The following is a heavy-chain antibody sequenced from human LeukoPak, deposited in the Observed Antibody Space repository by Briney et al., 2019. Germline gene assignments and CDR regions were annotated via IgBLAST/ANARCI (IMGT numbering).Heavy chain of an antibody. CDR1: GYTFTGYY. CDR2: INPNSGGT. V-gene: IGHV1-2*06. Sequence: ASVKVSCKASGYTFTGYYMHWVRQAPGQGLEWMGRINPNSGGTNYAQKFQGRVTMTRDTSISTAYMELSRLRSDDTAVYYCARICITVVRGVCPPVYWGQGTLVTVSS. J-gene: IGHJ4*02. D-gene: IGHD3-10*01. CDR3: ARICITVVRGVCPPVY.